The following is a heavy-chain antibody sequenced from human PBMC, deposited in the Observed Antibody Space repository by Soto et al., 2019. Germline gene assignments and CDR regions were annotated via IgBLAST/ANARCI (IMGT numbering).Heavy chain of an antibody. CDR2: ISAYNGNT. D-gene: IGHD3-10*01. CDR1: GYTFTSYG. V-gene: IGHV1-18*01. J-gene: IGHJ4*02. CDR3: ARDRYGSGSYYKPALGAFDY. Sequence: ASVKVSCKASGYTFTSYGISWVRQAPGQGLEWMGWISAYNGNTNYAQKLQGRVTMTTDTSTSTAYMELRSLRSDDTAVYYCARDRYGSGSYYKPALGAFDYWGQGTLVTVSS.